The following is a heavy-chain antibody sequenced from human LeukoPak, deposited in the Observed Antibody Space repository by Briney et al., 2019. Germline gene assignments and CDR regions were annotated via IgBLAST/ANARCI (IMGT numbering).Heavy chain of an antibody. CDR1: GFNLRTYW. CDR2: INGEGSRI. Sequence: GGSLRLSCAVTGFNLRTYWIHWVRHSPGRGLEWVARINGEGSRISYADSVRGRFTISRDNAKNSLYLQMNHLRVEDTAMYYCARSRSGKYWGQGTLVTVSS. V-gene: IGHV3-74*01. D-gene: IGHD3-3*01. CDR3: ARSRSGKY. J-gene: IGHJ4*02.